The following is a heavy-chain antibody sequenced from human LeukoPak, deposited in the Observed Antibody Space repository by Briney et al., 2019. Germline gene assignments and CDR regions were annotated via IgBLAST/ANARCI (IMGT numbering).Heavy chain of an antibody. Sequence: GGSLRLSCAASGFTFSSYSMNWVRQAPGKGLEWVSSISSSSSYIYYADSVKGRFTISRDNAKNSVYLQMNSLRAEDTAVYYCAREPITMVRGVTPENDAFDIWGQGTMVTVSS. CDR2: ISSSSSYI. J-gene: IGHJ3*02. D-gene: IGHD3-10*01. V-gene: IGHV3-21*01. CDR1: GFTFSSYS. CDR3: AREPITMVRGVTPENDAFDI.